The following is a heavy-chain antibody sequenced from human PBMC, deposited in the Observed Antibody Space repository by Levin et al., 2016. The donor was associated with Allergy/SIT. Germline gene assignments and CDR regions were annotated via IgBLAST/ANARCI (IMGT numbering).Heavy chain of an antibody. CDR1: GYTFTSYA. CDR2: INAGNGNT. V-gene: IGHV1-3*01. CDR3: ARDRYCSGGSCRFHDAFDI. Sequence: ASVKVSCKASGYTFTSYAMHWVRQAPGQRLEWMGWINAGNGNTKYSQKFQGRVTITRDTSASTAYMELSSLRSEDTAVYYCARDRYCSGGSCRFHDAFDIWGQGTMVTVSS. D-gene: IGHD2-15*01. J-gene: IGHJ3*02.